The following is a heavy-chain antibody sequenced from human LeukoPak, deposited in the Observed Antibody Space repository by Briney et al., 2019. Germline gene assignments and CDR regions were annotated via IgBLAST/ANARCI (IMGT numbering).Heavy chain of an antibody. CDR1: GGSISSGGYY. D-gene: IGHD4-17*01. CDR3: ARGRLRLDY. Sequence: PSETLSLTCTVSGGSISSGGYYWSWIRQPPGKGLEWIGEINHSGSTNYNPSLKSRVTISVDTSKNQFSLKLSSVTAADTAVYYCARGRLRLDYWGQGTLVTVSS. CDR2: INHSGST. J-gene: IGHJ4*02. V-gene: IGHV4-39*07.